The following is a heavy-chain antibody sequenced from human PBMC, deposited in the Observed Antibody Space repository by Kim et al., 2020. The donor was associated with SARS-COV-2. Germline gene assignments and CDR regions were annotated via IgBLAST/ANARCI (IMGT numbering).Heavy chain of an antibody. D-gene: IGHD3-10*01. CDR2: IYTSGST. J-gene: IGHJ4*02. CDR3: ARSSTPMVPDY. V-gene: IGHV4-61*02. CDR1: GGSISSGSYY. Sequence: SETLSLTCTVSGGSISSGSYYWSWIRQPAGKGLEWIGRIYTSGSTNYNPSLKSRVTISVDTSKNQFSLKLSSVTAADTAVYYCARSSTPMVPDYWGQGTLVTVSS.